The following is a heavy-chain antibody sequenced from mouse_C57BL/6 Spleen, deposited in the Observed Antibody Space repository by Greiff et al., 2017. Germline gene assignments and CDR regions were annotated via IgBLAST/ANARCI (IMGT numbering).Heavy chain of an antibody. CDR3: ASEGGLRRGPYFDD. Sequence: VQLQQSVAELVRPGASVKLSCTASGFNITNTYMHWVKQRPEQGLEWIGRIDPANGNTKYAPKFQGKATITADTSSNTAYLQLSSLTSEDTAIYYCASEGGLRRGPYFDDWGQGTTLTVSS. CDR2: IDPANGNT. CDR1: GFNITNTY. J-gene: IGHJ2*01. V-gene: IGHV14-3*01. D-gene: IGHD2-4*01.